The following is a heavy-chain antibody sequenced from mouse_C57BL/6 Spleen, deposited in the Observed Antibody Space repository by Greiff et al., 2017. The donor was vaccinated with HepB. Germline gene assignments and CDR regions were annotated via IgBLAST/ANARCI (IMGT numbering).Heavy chain of an antibody. CDR3: VREGWLLWYFDV. Sequence: GGGLVQPKGSLTLSCAASGFTFNTYAMHWVRQAPGKGLEWVARIRSKSSNYATYYADSVKDRFTISRDDSQSMLYLQMNNLKTEDTAMYYCVREGWLLWYFDVWGTGTTVTVSS. V-gene: IGHV10-3*01. D-gene: IGHD2-3*01. CDR2: IRSKSSNYAT. CDR1: GFTFNTYA. J-gene: IGHJ1*03.